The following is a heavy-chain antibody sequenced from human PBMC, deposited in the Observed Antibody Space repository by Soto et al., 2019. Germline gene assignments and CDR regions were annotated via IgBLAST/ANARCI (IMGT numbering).Heavy chain of an antibody. Sequence: QVQLVQSGAEVKKLGSSVKVSCKASGGTLSSYTISWVRQAPGQGLEWMGRIIPILGIANYAQKFQGRVTITADKSTSTAYMELSSLRSEDTAVYYCARDSDYGDNWFDPWGQGTLVTVSS. CDR2: IIPILGIA. CDR1: GGTLSSYT. CDR3: ARDSDYGDNWFDP. J-gene: IGHJ5*02. V-gene: IGHV1-69*04. D-gene: IGHD4-17*01.